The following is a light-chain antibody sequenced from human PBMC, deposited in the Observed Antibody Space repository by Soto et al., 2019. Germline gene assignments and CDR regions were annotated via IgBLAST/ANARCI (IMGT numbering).Light chain of an antibody. V-gene: IGKV3-15*01. Sequence: EIMMTQSPSTLSATPGERATLSCRASQSVSSNLAWYQQKPGQAPRLLVYGASTRATGIPARFSGSGSETDFTLTVSRLELEDFAVYFCHQYGTSPQTFGQGTKVDI. J-gene: IGKJ1*01. CDR3: HQYGTSPQT. CDR2: GAS. CDR1: QSVSSN.